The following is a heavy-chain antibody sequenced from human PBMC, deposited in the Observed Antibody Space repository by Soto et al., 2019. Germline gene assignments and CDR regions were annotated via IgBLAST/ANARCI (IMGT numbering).Heavy chain of an antibody. CDR3: ARDRNPIISGSSSFDY. D-gene: IGHD3-22*01. Sequence: SVKVSCKASGGTFSSYAISWVRQAPVQGLEWMGGIIPIFGTANYAQKFQGRVTITADESTSTAYMELSSLRSEDTAVYYCARDRNPIISGSSSFDYWGQGTLVTVSS. V-gene: IGHV1-69*13. J-gene: IGHJ4*02. CDR1: GGTFSSYA. CDR2: IIPIFGTA.